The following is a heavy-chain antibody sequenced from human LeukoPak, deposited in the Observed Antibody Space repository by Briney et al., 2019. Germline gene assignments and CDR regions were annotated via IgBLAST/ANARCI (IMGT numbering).Heavy chain of an antibody. J-gene: IGHJ3*02. D-gene: IGHD3-10*01. CDR1: GFTFSSYA. Sequence: PGGSLRLSCAASGFTFSSYAMSWVRQALGKGLEWVSAISGSGGSTYYADSVKGRFTISRDNSKNTLYLQMNSLRAEDTAVYYCAKDRDYYGSGAAFDIWGQGTMVTVSS. CDR2: ISGSGGST. V-gene: IGHV3-23*01. CDR3: AKDRDYYGSGAAFDI.